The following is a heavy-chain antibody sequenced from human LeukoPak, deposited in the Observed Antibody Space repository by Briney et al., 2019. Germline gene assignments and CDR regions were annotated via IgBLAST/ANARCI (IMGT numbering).Heavy chain of an antibody. Sequence: GGSLRLSCAASGLTSNTYWMHWARQAPGKGLEWVAVISYDGSNKYYADSVKGRFTISRDNSKNTLYLQMNSLRAEDTAVYYCARWGSTHVDYWGQGTLVTVSS. CDR1: GLTSNTYW. V-gene: IGHV3-30-3*01. D-gene: IGHD5/OR15-5a*01. CDR2: ISYDGSNK. J-gene: IGHJ4*02. CDR3: ARWGSTHVDY.